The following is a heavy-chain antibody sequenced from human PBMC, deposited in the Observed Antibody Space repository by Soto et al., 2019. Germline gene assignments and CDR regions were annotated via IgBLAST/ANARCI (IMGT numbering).Heavy chain of an antibody. D-gene: IGHD3-3*01. Sequence: GGSLRLSCAASGFTFSSYAMSWVRQAPGKGLEWVSAISGSGGSTYYADSVKGRFTISRDNSKNTLYLQMNSLRAEDTAVYYCAKAILSGFWSGYRFDYWGQGTLVTVSS. CDR2: ISGSGGST. V-gene: IGHV3-23*01. J-gene: IGHJ4*02. CDR3: AKAILSGFWSGYRFDY. CDR1: GFTFSSYA.